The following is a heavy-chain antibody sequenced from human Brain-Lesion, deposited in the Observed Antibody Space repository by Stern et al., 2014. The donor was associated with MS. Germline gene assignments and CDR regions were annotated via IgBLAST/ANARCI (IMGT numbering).Heavy chain of an antibody. J-gene: IGHJ4*02. CDR1: GGSISSSTYY. V-gene: IGHV4-39*01. CDR2: IYYSGFT. CDR3: ARHDSVPRPSQLYSARDRGPGYFDY. Sequence: QVQLQESGPGLVNPSETLSLTCTVSGGSISSSTYYWAWIRQPPGKGLEWIGNIYYSGFTYYNPSLKSRVTISVDMSKNQFSLKLSSVTAADTAIYYCARHDSVPRPSQLYSARDRGPGYFDYWGQGTLVTVSS. D-gene: IGHD1-26*01.